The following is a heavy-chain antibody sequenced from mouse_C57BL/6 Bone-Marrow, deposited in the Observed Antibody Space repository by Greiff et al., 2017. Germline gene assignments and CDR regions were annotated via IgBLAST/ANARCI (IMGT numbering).Heavy chain of an antibody. CDR3: TTCFITTGVARFDY. CDR2: IDPENGDT. D-gene: IGHD1-1*01. Sequence: EVQLQQSGAELVRPGASVKLSCTASGFNIKDDYMHWVKQRPEQGLEWIGWIDPENGDTEYASKFQGKATITADTSSNTAYLQLSSLTSEDTAVYYCTTCFITTGVARFDYWDRGTTLTVSS. CDR1: GFNIKDDY. J-gene: IGHJ2*01. V-gene: IGHV14-4*01.